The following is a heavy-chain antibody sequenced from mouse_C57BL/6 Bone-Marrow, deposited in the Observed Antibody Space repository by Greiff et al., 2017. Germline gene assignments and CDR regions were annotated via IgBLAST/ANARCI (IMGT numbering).Heavy chain of an antibody. Sequence: EVQRVESEGGLVQPGSSMKLSCTASGFTFSDYYMAWVRQVPEKGLEWVANINYDGSSTYYLDSLKSRFIISRDNAKNILYLQMSSLKSEDTATYYCARDRHYGSSYGYFDGWGTGTTVTVSS. CDR2: INYDGSST. D-gene: IGHD1-1*01. J-gene: IGHJ1*03. CDR1: GFTFSDYY. V-gene: IGHV5-16*01. CDR3: ARDRHYGSSYGYFDG.